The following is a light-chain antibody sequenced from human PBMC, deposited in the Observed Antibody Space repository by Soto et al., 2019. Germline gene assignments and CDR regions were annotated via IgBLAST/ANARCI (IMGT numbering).Light chain of an antibody. CDR1: QSVLYSSNNKYY. CDR2: WAS. CDR3: QQYYSTPPT. V-gene: IGKV4-1*01. Sequence: DIVMTQSPDSLAVSLGERATINCKSSQSVLYSSNNKYYLTWCQQKPGQPPKLIIYWASTRESGVPDRFSGSGSGTDFTLTINSLQAEDVAVYYCQQYYSTPPTFGQGTKVEIK. J-gene: IGKJ1*01.